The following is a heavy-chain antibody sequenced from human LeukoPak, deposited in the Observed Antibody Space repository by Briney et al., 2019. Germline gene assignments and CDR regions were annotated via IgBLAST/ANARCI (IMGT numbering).Heavy chain of an antibody. Sequence: RPGGSLRLSCAASGFTFDDYGMSWVRQAPGKGLEWVSSINWNGGSTGYADSVKGRFTISRDNAKNSLYLQMNSLRAEDTALYHCARTGYCSSTSCLAYYYYYMDVWGKGTTVTVSS. CDR3: ARTGYCSSTSCLAYYYYYMDV. J-gene: IGHJ6*03. D-gene: IGHD2-2*01. CDR2: INWNGGST. CDR1: GFTFDDYG. V-gene: IGHV3-20*01.